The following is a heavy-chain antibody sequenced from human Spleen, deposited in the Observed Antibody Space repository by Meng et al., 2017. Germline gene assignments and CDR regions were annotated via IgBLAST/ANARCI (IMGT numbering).Heavy chain of an antibody. CDR3: AKARRSSDWTENDYGMDV. Sequence: GGLLRFSCTASGFPFDEYPMHWVRPTPGKGLEWLSLITWAGVNTHYADSVKGRSTISRDNSKSSLYLQMDSLRAEDTALYHCAKARRSSDWTENDYGMDVWGQGTTVTVSS. J-gene: IGHJ6*02. V-gene: IGHV3-43*01. CDR2: ITWAGVNT. D-gene: IGHD6-19*01. CDR1: GFPFDEYP.